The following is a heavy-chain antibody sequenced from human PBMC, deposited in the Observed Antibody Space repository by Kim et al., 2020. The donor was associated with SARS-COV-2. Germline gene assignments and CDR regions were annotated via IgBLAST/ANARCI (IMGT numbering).Heavy chain of an antibody. D-gene: IGHD3-10*01. Sequence: GGSLRLSCAASGYNFSAHPMHWVRQAPGKGLEWVSFISDDATIKNNAESLKGRIAVSRDNSKSTLFLQMSRLRVEDTAVYYCAREIAYGSGSVDGSDIWGQGTTVIV. V-gene: IGHV3-30*09. CDR1: GYNFSAHP. CDR3: AREIAYGSGSVDGSDI. CDR2: ISDDATIK. J-gene: IGHJ3*02.